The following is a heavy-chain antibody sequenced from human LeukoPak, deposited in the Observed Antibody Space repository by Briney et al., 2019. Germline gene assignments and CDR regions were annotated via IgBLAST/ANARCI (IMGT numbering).Heavy chain of an antibody. CDR3: TPDLPGGNANFFAY. CDR1: GLTFSNAW. CDR2: IKSKAAGGTT. D-gene: IGHD4-23*01. Sequence: GGSLRLSCAASGLTFSNAWMSWVRQAPGKGLEWVGRIKSKAAGGTTAYTAPVQGRFTISRDDSKNTLFLQMNSLKTEDTALYSCTPDLPGGNANFFAYWGRGTLVTVS. V-gene: IGHV3-15*01. J-gene: IGHJ4*02.